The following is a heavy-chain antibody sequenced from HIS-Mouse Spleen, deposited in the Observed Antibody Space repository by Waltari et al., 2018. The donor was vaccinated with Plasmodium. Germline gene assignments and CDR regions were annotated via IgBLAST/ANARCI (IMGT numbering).Heavy chain of an antibody. CDR2: SHYSGST. CDR1: GGSISSSSYY. V-gene: IGHV4-39*01. D-gene: IGHD1-26*01. J-gene: IGHJ4*02. Sequence: QLQLQESGPGLVKPSETLSLTCTVSGGSISSSSYYWGWIRQPPGKGLEWIGSSHYSGSTYSTPSLKSRVTISVDTSTNQFSLKLSSVTAADTAVYYCARRGGSYYYFDCWGQGTLVTVSS. CDR3: ARRGGSYYYFDC.